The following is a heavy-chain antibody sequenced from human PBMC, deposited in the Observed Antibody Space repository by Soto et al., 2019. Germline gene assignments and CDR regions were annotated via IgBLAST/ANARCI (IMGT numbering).Heavy chain of an antibody. CDR1: GASITTNVDD. V-gene: IGHV4-39*01. CDR3: ARSHYTYGLLIDY. D-gene: IGHD2-8*01. Sequence: SETLSPTCSVSGASITTNVDDWDWLRQPPGKGLQWIGNVYWTGSTFSHPSLTSRVVISVDTSKNEFSLRLTSVTAADTAVYYCARSHYTYGLLIDYWGPGTLVTVSS. CDR2: VYWTGST. J-gene: IGHJ4*02.